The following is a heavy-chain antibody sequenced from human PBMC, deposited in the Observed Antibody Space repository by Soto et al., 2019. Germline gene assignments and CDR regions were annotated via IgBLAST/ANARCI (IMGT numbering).Heavy chain of an antibody. J-gene: IGHJ4*02. Sequence: SETLYLTCTVSGGSISSSSYYWGWIRQPPGKGLEWIGSIYYSGSTYYNPSLKSRVTISVDTSKNQFSLKLSSVTAADPAEYYCARHLDLVSSWVPSDFDYWGQGTLASVSS. D-gene: IGHD6-13*01. CDR3: ARHLDLVSSWVPSDFDY. V-gene: IGHV4-39*01. CDR1: GGSISSSSYY. CDR2: IYYSGST.